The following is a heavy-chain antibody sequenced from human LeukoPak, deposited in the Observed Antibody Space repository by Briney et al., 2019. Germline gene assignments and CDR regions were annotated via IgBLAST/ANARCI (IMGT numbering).Heavy chain of an antibody. CDR2: NYSSGST. CDR3: ARDLLGRGGSFDY. CDR1: GGSLSTYY. Sequence: SETLSLTCTVSGGSLSTYYWSLIRQPPGKGLEWIVYNYSSGSTNYLPSLNGRVVMSVDTSKNQFSLKLNSVTAADTAVYYCARDLLGRGGSFDYWGRGTLVTVSS. D-gene: IGHD3-10*01. J-gene: IGHJ4*02. V-gene: IGHV4-59*01.